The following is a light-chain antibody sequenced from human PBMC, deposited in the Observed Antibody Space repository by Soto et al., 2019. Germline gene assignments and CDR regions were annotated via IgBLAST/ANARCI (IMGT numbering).Light chain of an antibody. Sequence: QSALTQPASVSGSPGQSITISCTGTSSDVGGYKYVSWYQQHPGKAPKLMIYEVTNRPSGVSNRFSGSKSGNTASLTIPGLHTEDEADYYCSSYTSSSTLVFGGGTQLTVL. V-gene: IGLV2-14*01. CDR1: SSDVGGYKY. CDR2: EVT. J-gene: IGLJ3*02. CDR3: SSYTSSSTLV.